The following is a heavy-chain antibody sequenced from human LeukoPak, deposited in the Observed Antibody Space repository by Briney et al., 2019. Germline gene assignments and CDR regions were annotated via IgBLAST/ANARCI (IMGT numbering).Heavy chain of an antibody. CDR2: IYYSGST. V-gene: IGHV4-59*01. D-gene: IGHD6-13*01. Sequence: SETLSLTCAVYGGSFSGYYWSLIRQPPGKGLEWIGYIYYSGSTNYNPSLKSRVTISVDTSKNQFSLKLSSVTAADTAVYYCARGSSSWGHWGQGTLVTVSS. CDR3: ARGSSSWGH. J-gene: IGHJ4*02. CDR1: GGSFSGYY.